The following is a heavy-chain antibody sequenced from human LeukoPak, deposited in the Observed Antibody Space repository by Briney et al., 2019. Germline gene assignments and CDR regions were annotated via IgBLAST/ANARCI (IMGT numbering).Heavy chain of an antibody. CDR3: ARGWVIAARQHDFDY. CDR2: ISYDGSNK. Sequence: GRSLRLSCAASGFTFSSYAMHWVRQAPCKGLEWVAVISYDGSNKYYADSVKGRFTISRDNSKNTLYLQMNSLRAEDTAVYYCARGWVIAARQHDFDYWGQGTLVTVSS. D-gene: IGHD6-6*01. V-gene: IGHV3-30*01. J-gene: IGHJ4*02. CDR1: GFTFSSYA.